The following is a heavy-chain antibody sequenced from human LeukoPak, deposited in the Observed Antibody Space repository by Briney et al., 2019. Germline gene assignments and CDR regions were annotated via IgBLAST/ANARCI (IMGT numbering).Heavy chain of an antibody. CDR3: ARGEIAAAWYQYNWNGANFDY. V-gene: IGHV1-8*03. D-gene: IGHD1-20*01. CDR2: MNPNSGNT. CDR1: GYTFTSYD. Sequence: ASVKVSCKASGYTFTSYDINWVRQATGQGLEWMGWMNPNSGNTGYAQKFQGRVTITRNTSISTAYMELSSLRSEDTAVYYCARGEIAAAWYQYNWNGANFDYWGQGTLVTVSS. J-gene: IGHJ4*02.